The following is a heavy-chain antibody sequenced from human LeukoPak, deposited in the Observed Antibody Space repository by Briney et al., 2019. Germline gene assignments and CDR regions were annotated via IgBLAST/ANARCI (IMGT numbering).Heavy chain of an antibody. CDR2: ISAYNGNT. D-gene: IGHD3-10*01. V-gene: IGHV1-18*01. J-gene: IGHJ5*02. CDR3: ARDLGGGLLWFGEFPNWFDP. Sequence: ASVKVSCKASGYTFTSYGISWVRQAPGQGLEWMRWISAYNGNTNYAQKLQGRVTMTTDTSTSTAYMELRSLRSDDTAVYYCARDLGGGLLWFGEFPNWFDPWGQGTLVTVSS. CDR1: GYTFTSYG.